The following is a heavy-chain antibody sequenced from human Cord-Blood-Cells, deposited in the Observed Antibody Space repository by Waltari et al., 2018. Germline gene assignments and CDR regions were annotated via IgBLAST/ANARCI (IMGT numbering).Heavy chain of an antibody. V-gene: IGHV3-11*04. D-gene: IGHD3-10*01. CDR1: GFTFSDYQ. J-gene: IGHJ4*02. CDR2: ISSSGSTI. Sequence: GGCFVKPGGSLKLSCAASGFTFSDYQMSWIRHAPGKGLEWVSYISSSGSTIYYGESVKGRFTISRDNAKNSLYLQMNSLRAEDTDVYYCARIADYYGSGSYFDYWGQGTLVTVSS. CDR3: ARIADYYGSGSYFDY.